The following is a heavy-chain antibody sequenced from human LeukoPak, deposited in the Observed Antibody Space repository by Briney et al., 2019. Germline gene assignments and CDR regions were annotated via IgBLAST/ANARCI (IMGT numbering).Heavy chain of an antibody. Sequence: ASVKVSCKASGYTFTCYYMHWVRQAPGQGLEWMGWINPNSGGTNYAQQLQGRVTMTRDTSISTAYMELSRLRSDDTAVYYCARGTLRYFDWFKTPFDWWGQGTLVTVSS. CDR3: ARGTLRYFDWFKTPFDW. D-gene: IGHD3-9*01. CDR2: INPNSGGT. CDR1: GYTFTCYY. V-gene: IGHV1-2*02. J-gene: IGHJ4*02.